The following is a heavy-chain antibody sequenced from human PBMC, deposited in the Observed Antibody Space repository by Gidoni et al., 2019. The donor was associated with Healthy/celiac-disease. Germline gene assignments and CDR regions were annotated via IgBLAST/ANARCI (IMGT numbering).Heavy chain of an antibody. CDR2: IIPIFGTA. CDR1: GGTFSRYA. Sequence: QVQLVQSGAEVKKPGSSVTVSCEASGGTFSRYAIRWVRQAPGQGLAWMGGIIPIFGTANYAQKFQGRVTITADESTSTAYRELSSLRSEDTAVYYCARGDYDSSGYYLGEGDYYGMDVWGQGTTVTVSS. D-gene: IGHD3-22*01. J-gene: IGHJ6*02. CDR3: ARGDYDSSGYYLGEGDYYGMDV. V-gene: IGHV1-69*01.